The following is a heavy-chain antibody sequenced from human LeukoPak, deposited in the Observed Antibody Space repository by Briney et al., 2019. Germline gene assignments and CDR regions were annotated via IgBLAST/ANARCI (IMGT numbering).Heavy chain of an antibody. Sequence: GPSVKVSCKASGGTFSSYAISWVRQAPGQGLEWMGRIIPIFGIANYAQKFQGRVTITADKSTSTAYMELSSLRSEDTAVYYCATSLGVTRASRWFDPWGQGTLVTVSS. CDR2: IIPIFGIA. V-gene: IGHV1-69*04. D-gene: IGHD2-21*02. CDR3: ATSLGVTRASRWFDP. CDR1: GGTFSSYA. J-gene: IGHJ5*02.